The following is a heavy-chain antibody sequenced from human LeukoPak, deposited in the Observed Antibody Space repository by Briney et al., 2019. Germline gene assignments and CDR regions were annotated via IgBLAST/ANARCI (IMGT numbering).Heavy chain of an antibody. V-gene: IGHV1-8*02. CDR1: GYTFTSYG. Sequence: ASVKVSCKAFGYTFTSYGISWVRQAPGQGLEWMGWMNPNSGNTGYAQKFQGRVTMTRNTSISTAYMELSSLRSEDTAVYYCARAGGYCGRISCPYYFDYWGQGSLVAVSS. CDR2: MNPNSGNT. CDR3: ARAGGYCGRISCPYYFDY. D-gene: IGHD2-15*01. J-gene: IGHJ4*02.